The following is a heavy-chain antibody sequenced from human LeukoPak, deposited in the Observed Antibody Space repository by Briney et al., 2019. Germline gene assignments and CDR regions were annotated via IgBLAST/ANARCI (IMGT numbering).Heavy chain of an antibody. V-gene: IGHV1-69*02. D-gene: IGHD2-21*02. CDR1: GYTFTGYY. CDR3: ALVVTASSVY. Sequence: GASVKVSCKASGYTFTGYYMHWVRQAPGQGLEWMGRVIPILGIPNYAQKFQGRVTITADKSTSTAYMELSSLRSDDTAVYYCALVVTASSVYWGQGTLVTVSS. J-gene: IGHJ4*02. CDR2: VIPILGIP.